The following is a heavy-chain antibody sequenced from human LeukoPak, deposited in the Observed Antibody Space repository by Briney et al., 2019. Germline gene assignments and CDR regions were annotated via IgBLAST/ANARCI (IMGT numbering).Heavy chain of an antibody. CDR1: GFTFGNYW. J-gene: IGHJ4*02. CDR2: LNTDGSLA. D-gene: IGHD1-14*01. V-gene: IGHV3-74*01. Sequence: GGSLRLSCAASGFTFGNYWMKWVRQAPGKGLVWVSRLNTDGSLATYADSVKGRVTISRDNAKNTLYLQMNSLRVDDTAVYYCARELDAAQTVDYWGQGTLVTVSS. CDR3: ARELDAAQTVDY.